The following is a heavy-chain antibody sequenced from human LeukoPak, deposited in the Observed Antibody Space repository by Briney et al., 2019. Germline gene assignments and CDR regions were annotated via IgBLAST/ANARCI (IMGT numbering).Heavy chain of an antibody. CDR3: AKDKGYSSGLGYFDY. CDR1: GFTFSSYA. V-gene: IGHV3-23*01. D-gene: IGHD6-19*01. CDR2: ISGSGGST. Sequence: GGSLRLSCAASGFTFSSYAMSWVRQAPGKGLEWVSAISGSGGSTYYADSVKGRFTISRDNSKNTLYLQMNSLRAEDTAVYYCAKDKGYSSGLGYFDYWGQGTLVTVSS. J-gene: IGHJ4*02.